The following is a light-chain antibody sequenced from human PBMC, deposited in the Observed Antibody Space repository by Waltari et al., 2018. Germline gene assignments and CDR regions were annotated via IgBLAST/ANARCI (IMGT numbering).Light chain of an antibody. CDR2: AAT. CDR1: SSDVGTYNL. CDR3: CSFAGRSTWV. Sequence: QSALTQPASVSGSPGQSLAVSCTGSSSDVGTYNLVSWYQQHPGTAPKLIFYAATKRPSGVSNRFSGSKSVNMASLTISGLQAEDEAEYYCCSFAGRSTWVFGTGTKVTVL. V-gene: IGLV2-23*01. J-gene: IGLJ1*01.